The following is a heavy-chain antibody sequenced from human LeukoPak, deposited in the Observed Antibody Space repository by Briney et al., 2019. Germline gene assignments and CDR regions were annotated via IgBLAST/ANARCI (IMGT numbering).Heavy chain of an antibody. CDR2: ISYDESNK. Sequence: GRSLRLSCAASGFTFSSYGMHWVRQAPGKGLEWVAVISYDESNKYFADSVKGRFTISRDNPKNTLYLQMNSLRTEDTAVYYCAKSGIAAAGQRGYFDYWGQGTLVTVSS. V-gene: IGHV3-30*18. CDR3: AKSGIAAAGQRGYFDY. CDR1: GFTFSSYG. J-gene: IGHJ4*02. D-gene: IGHD6-13*01.